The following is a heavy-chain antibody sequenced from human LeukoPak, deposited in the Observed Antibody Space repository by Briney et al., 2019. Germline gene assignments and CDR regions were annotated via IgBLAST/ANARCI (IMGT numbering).Heavy chain of an antibody. CDR2: IYYSGST. Sequence: NPSETLSLTCTVSGGSISSYYWSWIRQPPGKGLEWIGSIYYSGSTYYNPSLKSRVTISVDTSKNQFSLKLSSVTAADTAVYYCARERYSSSWYNYWGQGTLVTVSS. J-gene: IGHJ4*02. CDR1: GGSISSYY. CDR3: ARERYSSSWYNY. D-gene: IGHD6-13*01. V-gene: IGHV4-59*12.